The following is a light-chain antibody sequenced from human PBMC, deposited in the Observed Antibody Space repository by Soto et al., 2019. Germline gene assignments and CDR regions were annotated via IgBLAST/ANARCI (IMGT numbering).Light chain of an antibody. CDR2: EVS. V-gene: IGLV2-14*01. CDR3: SSYTRSSTQV. Sequence: QSALTQPASVSGSPGQSITISCTGTSSDVGAYNYVSWYQVHPGKAPTLIISEVSNWPSGVSSRFSGSKSTNTASLTISGLRPEDEAEYYCSSYTRSSTQVFGTGTKLTVL. CDR1: SSDVGAYNY. J-gene: IGLJ1*01.